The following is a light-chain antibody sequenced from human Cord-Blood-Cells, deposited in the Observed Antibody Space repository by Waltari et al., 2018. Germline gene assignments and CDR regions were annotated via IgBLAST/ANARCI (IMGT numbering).Light chain of an antibody. Sequence: QSALTHPASVSVSPGQSITISCTGTSSGVGGYNYVSWYQHLPGKAPNLMIYDVSNRPSGVSNRFSGSKSGTTASLTISGLQAEDEADYYCSSYTSSSTWVFGGGTKLTVL. CDR3: SSYTSSSTWV. V-gene: IGLV2-14*03. CDR2: DVS. J-gene: IGLJ3*02. CDR1: SSGVGGYNY.